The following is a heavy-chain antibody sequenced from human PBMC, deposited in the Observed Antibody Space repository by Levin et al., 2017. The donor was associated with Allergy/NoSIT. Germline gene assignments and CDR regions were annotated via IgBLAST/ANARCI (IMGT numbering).Heavy chain of an antibody. CDR3: ARDPRRSINRLHLGELSLPDY. D-gene: IGHD3-16*02. J-gene: IGHJ4*02. Sequence: ASVKVSCKASGYTFTSYYMHWVRQAPGQGLEWMGIINPSGGSTSYAQKFQGRVTMTRDTSTSTVYMELSSLRSEDTAVYYCARDPRRSINRLHLGELSLPDYWGQGTLVTVSS. V-gene: IGHV1-46*01. CDR1: GYTFTSYY. CDR2: INPSGGST.